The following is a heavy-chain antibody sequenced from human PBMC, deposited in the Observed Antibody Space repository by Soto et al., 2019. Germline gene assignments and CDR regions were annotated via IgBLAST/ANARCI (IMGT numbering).Heavy chain of an antibody. CDR1: GYTFTSYY. D-gene: IGHD5-18*01. Sequence: ASVKVSCKASGYTFTSYYMHWVRQAPGQGLEWMGIINPSGGSTSYAQKFQGRVTMTRDTSTSTVYMELSSLGSEDTAVYYCARGRYSYGYYYYGMDVWGQGTTVTVSS. CDR2: INPSGGST. V-gene: IGHV1-46*01. J-gene: IGHJ6*02. CDR3: ARGRYSYGYYYYGMDV.